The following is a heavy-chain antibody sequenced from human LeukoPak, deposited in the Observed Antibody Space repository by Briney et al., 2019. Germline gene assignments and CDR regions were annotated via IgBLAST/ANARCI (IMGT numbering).Heavy chain of an antibody. CDR1: GYSLTSYW. V-gene: IGHV5-51*01. D-gene: IGHD3-22*01. CDR3: ARRYDSTGRDYYLDS. CDR2: IYPCDSDT. J-gene: IGHJ4*02. Sequence: PVEALKISCKGSGYSLTSYWIGWVRQMPGKGLEWMGIIYPCDSDTRYRPSFQGHVTISAHKSIGTAYLQWSSLKASDTAMYYCARRYDSTGRDYYLDSWGQGTLVTVSS.